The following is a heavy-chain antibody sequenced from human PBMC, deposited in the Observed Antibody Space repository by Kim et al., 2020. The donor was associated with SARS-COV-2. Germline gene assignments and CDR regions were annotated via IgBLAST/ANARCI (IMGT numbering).Heavy chain of an antibody. CDR1: EFTFSSFN. Sequence: GGSLRLSCEASEFTFSSFNMNWVRQAPGKGLEWLSYISSSSDSIYYADSVKGRFTISRDNVKNSLYLQMNSLRDEDTAVYYCARDYYDATSIPFWGQGTMVTVSS. CDR2: ISSSSDSI. V-gene: IGHV3-48*02. J-gene: IGHJ3*01. CDR3: ARDYYDATSIPF. D-gene: IGHD3-22*01.